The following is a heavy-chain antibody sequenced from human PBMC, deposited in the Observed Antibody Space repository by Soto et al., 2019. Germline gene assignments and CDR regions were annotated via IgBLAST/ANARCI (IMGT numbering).Heavy chain of an antibody. D-gene: IGHD4-17*01. Sequence: LRLSCAASGFTFSSYAMSWVRQAPGKGLGWVSAISGSGGSTYYADSVKGRFTISRDNSKNTLYLQMNSLRAEDTAVYYCAKATTTTVTYYYYYGMDVWGQGTTVTVSS. J-gene: IGHJ6*02. CDR3: AKATTTTVTYYYYYGMDV. V-gene: IGHV3-23*01. CDR2: ISGSGGST. CDR1: GFTFSSYA.